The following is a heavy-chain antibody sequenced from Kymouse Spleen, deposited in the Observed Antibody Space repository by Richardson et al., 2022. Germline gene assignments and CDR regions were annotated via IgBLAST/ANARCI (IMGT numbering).Heavy chain of an antibody. CDR2: ISWNSGSI. V-gene: IGHV3-9*01. CDR1: GFTFDDYA. J-gene: IGHJ4*02. D-gene: IGHD3-10*01. Sequence: EVQLVESGGGLVQPGRSLRLSCAASGFTFDDYAMHWVRQAPGKGLEWVSGISWNSGSIGYADSVKGRFTISRDNAKNSLYLQMNSLRAEDTALYYCAKATYYYGSGSYSFFDYWGQGTLVTVSS. CDR3: AKATYYYGSGSYSFFDY.